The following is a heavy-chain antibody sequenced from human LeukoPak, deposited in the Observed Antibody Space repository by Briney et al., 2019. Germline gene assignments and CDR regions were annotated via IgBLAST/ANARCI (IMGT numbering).Heavy chain of an antibody. D-gene: IGHD1-14*01. CDR2: IKQDGSEK. J-gene: IGHJ6*03. CDR1: GFTFSSYW. Sequence: GGSLRLSCAASGFTFSSYWINWVRQAPGKGLEWVANIKQDGSEKYYVDSVKGRFTISRDNAKNSLYLQMNSLRAEDTAVYYCARDNPRSYYYYMDVWGKGTTVTVSS. CDR3: ARDNPRSYYYYMDV. V-gene: IGHV3-7*01.